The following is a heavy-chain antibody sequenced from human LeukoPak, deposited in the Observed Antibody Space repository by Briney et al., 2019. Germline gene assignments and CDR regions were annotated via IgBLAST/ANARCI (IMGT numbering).Heavy chain of an antibody. CDR3: VKDPRDTYGTNWFVS. D-gene: IGHD2-21*01. Sequence: WGSLRLSCVASGFSFRNYAMSWVRQAPGKGLQWVSQISGTGGATWYAGFARDRFIISRDNSKKTLYLQMSGLRVEDTAMYYCVKDPRDTYGTNWFVSWGQGTLLSVST. V-gene: IGHV3-23*01. CDR1: GFSFRNYA. CDR2: ISGTGGAT. J-gene: IGHJ5*01.